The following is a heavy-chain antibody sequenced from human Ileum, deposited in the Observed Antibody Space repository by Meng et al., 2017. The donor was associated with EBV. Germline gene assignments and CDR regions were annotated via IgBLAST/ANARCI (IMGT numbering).Heavy chain of an antibody. D-gene: IGHD4-17*01. V-gene: IGHV4-4*02. CDR2: IYHSGST. CDR3: ASGRDYAWHS. CDR1: GDSISSNNW. J-gene: IGHJ4*02. Sequence: QVQLPGSGPGLVKPSGTLSLTCAVSGDSISSNNWWSWVRQPPGKGLEWIGEIYHSGSTNYNPSFKSRVTMSVDKSKNQISLNLSSVTAADTAVYYCASGRDYAWHSWGRGTLVTVSP.